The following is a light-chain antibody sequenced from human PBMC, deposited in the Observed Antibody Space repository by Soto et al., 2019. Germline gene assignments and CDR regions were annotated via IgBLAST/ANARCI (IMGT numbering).Light chain of an antibody. Sequence: EIVLTQSPGTLSLSPGERATLSCRASQNVDSNYLAWYQQKPGQAPRIIIFGASGRATGIPDRFSGSGSGKDFTLTISRLEPEDFAVYYCQQYGSLSWTFGQGTKVDIK. CDR2: GAS. CDR3: QQYGSLSWT. V-gene: IGKV3-20*01. CDR1: QNVDSNY. J-gene: IGKJ1*01.